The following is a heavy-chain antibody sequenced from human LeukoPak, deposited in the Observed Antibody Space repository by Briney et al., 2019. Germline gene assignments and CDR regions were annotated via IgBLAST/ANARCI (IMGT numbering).Heavy chain of an antibody. V-gene: IGHV4-59*04. CDR1: GGSISRYY. D-gene: IGHD3-10*02. Sequence: SETLSLTCTFSGGSISRYYWSWIRQPPGKGLEWIGYIYYSGDIYYNPSLKSRVTMSVDTSKNQFSLKLSSVTAVDTAVYYCASVNVRGAPTRVDYWGQGTLVTVSS. CDR3: ASVNVRGAPTRVDY. CDR2: IYYSGDI. J-gene: IGHJ4*02.